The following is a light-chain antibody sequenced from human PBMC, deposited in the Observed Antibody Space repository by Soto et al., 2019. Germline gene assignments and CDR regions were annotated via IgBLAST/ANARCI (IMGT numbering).Light chain of an antibody. Sequence: QLVLTQPASVSGSPGQSITISCTGTSSDVGGYNYVSWYQQHPGKAPKIIIYEVTNRPSGVSNRFSGSKSGNTASLTISGLQAEDDADYYCSSFTSRFTFNYIFGTGTKVTVL. CDR1: SSDVGGYNY. CDR2: EVT. CDR3: SSFTSRFTFNYI. V-gene: IGLV2-14*01. J-gene: IGLJ1*01.